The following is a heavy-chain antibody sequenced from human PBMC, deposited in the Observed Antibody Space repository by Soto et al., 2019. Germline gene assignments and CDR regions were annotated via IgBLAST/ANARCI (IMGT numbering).Heavy chain of an antibody. D-gene: IGHD5-12*01. Sequence: PVKPSCEASGVTFSSYAISWVRQANGQGLEWTGGIIPIFGTANYAQKFRGRVTLTADESTSKAYRELSSLRSEDTAVYYFSKEKGNSRGDTRRFDFRCQGSLDTVTS. V-gene: IGHV1-69*13. CDR3: SKEKGNSRGDTRRFDF. J-gene: IGHJ4*02. CDR2: IIPIFGTA. CDR1: GVTFSSYA.